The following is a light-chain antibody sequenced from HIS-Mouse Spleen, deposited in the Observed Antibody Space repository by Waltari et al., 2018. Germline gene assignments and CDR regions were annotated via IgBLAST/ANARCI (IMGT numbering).Light chain of an antibody. Sequence: SALTAPASVSGSPGHPITISCTGTSSDVGGYDYVSWYQQHPGKAPTLMIYDVSHRLSGVSNRFSGSKSGNTASLTISGLQAEDEAEYYCRSYTSSSSWVFGGGTKLTVL. CDR1: SSDVGGYDY. J-gene: IGLJ3*02. V-gene: IGLV2-14*01. CDR2: DVS. CDR3: RSYTSSSSWV.